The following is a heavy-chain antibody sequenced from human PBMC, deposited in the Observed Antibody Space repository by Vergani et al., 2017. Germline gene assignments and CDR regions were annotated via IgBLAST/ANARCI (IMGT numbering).Heavy chain of an antibody. CDR3: ARGHGPGSYYKACFGY. Sequence: QVQLVESGGGLVKPGGSLRLSCAASGFTFSDYYMSWIRQAPGKGLEWVSYISSSSSYTNYADSVKGRFTISRDNAKNSLYLQMNSLRAEDTAVYYCARGHGPGSYYKACFGYWGQGTLVTVSS. J-gene: IGHJ4*02. CDR2: ISSSSSYT. V-gene: IGHV3-11*05. CDR1: GFTFSDYY. D-gene: IGHD3-10*01.